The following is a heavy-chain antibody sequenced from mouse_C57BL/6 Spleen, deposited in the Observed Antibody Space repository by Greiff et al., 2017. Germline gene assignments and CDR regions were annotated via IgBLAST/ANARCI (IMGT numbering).Heavy chain of an antibody. CDR2: IRNKANGYTT. V-gene: IGHV7-3*01. J-gene: IGHJ4*01. Sequence: EVQRVESGGGLVQPGGSLSLSCAASGFTFTDYYMSWVRQPPGKALEWLGFIRNKANGYTTEYSASVKGRFTISRDNSQSILYLQMNALRAEDSATYYCARSSDYYAMDYWGQGTSVTVSS. D-gene: IGHD6-1*01. CDR3: ARSSDYYAMDY. CDR1: GFTFTDYY.